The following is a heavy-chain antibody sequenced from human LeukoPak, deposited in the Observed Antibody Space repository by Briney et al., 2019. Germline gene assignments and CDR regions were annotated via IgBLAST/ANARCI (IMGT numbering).Heavy chain of an antibody. Sequence: PSETLSLTCTVSGGSISSSSYYWGWIRQPPGKGLEWIGSIYYSGSTYYNPSLKSRVTISVDTSKNQFSLKLSSVTAADTAVYYCAGSKFLRAPFDYWGQGTLVTVSS. CDR3: AGSKFLRAPFDY. J-gene: IGHJ4*02. CDR2: IYYSGST. CDR1: GGSISSSSYY. V-gene: IGHV4-39*01. D-gene: IGHD5/OR15-5a*01.